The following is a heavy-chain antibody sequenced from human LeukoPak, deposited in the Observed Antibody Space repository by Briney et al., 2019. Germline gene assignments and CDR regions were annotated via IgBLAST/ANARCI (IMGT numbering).Heavy chain of an antibody. CDR1: GGSISRYY. D-gene: IGHD3-10*01. CDR2: IYHSGST. J-gene: IGHJ5*02. CDR3: ARGYYGSGSQRWFDP. V-gene: IGHV4-59*01. Sequence: PSETLSLTCTVSGGSISRYYWSWIRQPPGKGLEWIGYIYHSGSTNYNPSLKSRVTISVDTSKNQFSLKLSSVTAADTAMYYCARGYYGSGSQRWFDPWGQGTLVTVSS.